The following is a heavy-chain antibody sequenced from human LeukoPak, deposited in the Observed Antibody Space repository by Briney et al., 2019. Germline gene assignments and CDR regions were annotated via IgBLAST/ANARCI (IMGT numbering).Heavy chain of an antibody. CDR2: IYTSGST. Sequence: SETLSLTCTVSGGSISSYYWSWIRQPAGKGLEWIGRIYTSGSTNYNPSLKSRVTISVDTSKNQFSLKLSSVTAADTAVYYCARGGAATRYYYYYMDVWGKGTTVTVSS. D-gene: IGHD2-15*01. J-gene: IGHJ6*03. CDR1: GGSISSYY. V-gene: IGHV4-4*07. CDR3: ARGGAATRYYYYYMDV.